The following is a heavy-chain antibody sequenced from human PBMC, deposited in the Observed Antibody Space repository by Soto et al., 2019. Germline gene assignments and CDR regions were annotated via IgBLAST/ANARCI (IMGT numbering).Heavy chain of an antibody. Sequence: QVQLVESGGGVVQPGRSLRLSCAASGFTFSSYGMHWVRQAPGKGLEWVAVIWYDGSNKYYADSVKGRFTISRDNSKNTLYLQMNSLRAEDTAVYYCARDGYPLAYCSGGSCYCDYWGQGTLVTVSS. D-gene: IGHD2-15*01. V-gene: IGHV3-33*01. CDR1: GFTFSSYG. CDR3: ARDGYPLAYCSGGSCYCDY. CDR2: IWYDGSNK. J-gene: IGHJ4*02.